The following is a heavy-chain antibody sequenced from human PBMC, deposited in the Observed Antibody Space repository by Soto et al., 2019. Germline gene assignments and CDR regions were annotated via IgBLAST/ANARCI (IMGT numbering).Heavy chain of an antibody. V-gene: IGHV3-64*01. CDR2: ISSNGGST. CDR1: GCTFSSYA. Sequence: PGGSLRLSCAASGCTFSSYAMHWVRQAPGKGLEYVSAISSNGGSTYYANSVKGRFSTSRDNSKNTLYLQMGSLRAEDMAVYYCARDHLSGDDYWGQGTLVTVS. D-gene: IGHD2-21*02. J-gene: IGHJ4*02. CDR3: ARDHLSGDDY.